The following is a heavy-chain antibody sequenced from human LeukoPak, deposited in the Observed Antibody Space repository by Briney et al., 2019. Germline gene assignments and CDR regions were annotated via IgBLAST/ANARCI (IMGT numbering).Heavy chain of an antibody. Sequence: SETLSLICTVSGGSISSYYWSWIRQPPGKGLEWIGYIYYSGSTNYNPSLKSRVTISVDTSKNQFSLKLSSVTAADTAVYYCARFPKYSSSWYESYWGQGTLVTVSS. CDR2: IYYSGST. V-gene: IGHV4-59*08. D-gene: IGHD6-13*01. J-gene: IGHJ4*02. CDR1: GGSISSYY. CDR3: ARFPKYSSSWYESY.